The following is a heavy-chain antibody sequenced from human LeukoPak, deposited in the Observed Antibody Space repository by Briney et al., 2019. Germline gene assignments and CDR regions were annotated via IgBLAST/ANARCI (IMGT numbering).Heavy chain of an antibody. V-gene: IGHV3-66*01. CDR2: IYSGGSA. Sequence: GGSLRLSCAASGFTVSSNYMSWVRQAPGKGLEWVSVIYSGGSAYYADSVKGRFTISRDNSKNTLYLQMNSLRAEDTAVYYCAAHSATYYDFWSGYFGSFDYWGQGTLVTVSS. D-gene: IGHD3-3*01. CDR3: AAHSATYYDFWSGYFGSFDY. CDR1: GFTVSSNY. J-gene: IGHJ4*02.